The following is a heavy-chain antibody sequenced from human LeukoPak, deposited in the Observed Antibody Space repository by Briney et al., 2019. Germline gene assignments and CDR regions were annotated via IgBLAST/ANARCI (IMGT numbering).Heavy chain of an antibody. CDR1: GFTFSSYA. CDR3: ASAAYYYDSSGYYGAGFDY. J-gene: IGHJ4*02. CDR2: IIPIFGTA. V-gene: IGHV1-69*05. D-gene: IGHD3-22*01. Sequence: GGSLRLSCAASGFTFSSYAISWVRQAPGQGLEWMGRIIPIFGTANYAQKFQGRVTITTDESTSTAYMELSSLRSEDTAVYYCASAAYYYDSSGYYGAGFDYWGQGTLVTVSS.